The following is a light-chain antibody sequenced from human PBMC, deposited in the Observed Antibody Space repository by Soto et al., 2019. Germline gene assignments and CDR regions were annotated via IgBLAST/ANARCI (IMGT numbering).Light chain of an antibody. CDR3: QQYYSTPWG. CDR2: WAS. J-gene: IGKJ1*01. V-gene: IGKV4-1*01. CDR1: QSVLYSSNNKNY. Sequence: DIVMTQSPDSLAVSLGERATINCKSSQSVLYSSNNKNYLAWYQQKPGQPPKLLIYWASTRESGVPDRFSGSGSRTDFTLTISSLQAEDVAVYYCQQYYSTPWGFGQGTKVEIK.